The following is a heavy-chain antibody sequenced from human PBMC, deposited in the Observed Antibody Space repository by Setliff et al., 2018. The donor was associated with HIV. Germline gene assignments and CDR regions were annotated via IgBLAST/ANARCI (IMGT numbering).Heavy chain of an antibody. CDR3: ARAYFGSGIYY. CDR1: GGSISSGGFY. J-gene: IGHJ4*02. Sequence: KPSETLSLTCTVSGGSISSGGFYWTWIRQHPGKGLEWIGYIYNTGSTYHSPSLESRVTISIDTSKNQFSLKLYSVTAADTAVYYCARAYFGSGIYYWGQGTLVTVSS. V-gene: IGHV4-31*03. CDR2: IYNTGST. D-gene: IGHD3-10*01.